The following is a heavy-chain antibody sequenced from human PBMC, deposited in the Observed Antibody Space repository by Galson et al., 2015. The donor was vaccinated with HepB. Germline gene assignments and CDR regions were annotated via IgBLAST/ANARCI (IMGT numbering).Heavy chain of an antibody. CDR1: GFTFSSYA. J-gene: IGHJ4*02. D-gene: IGHD3-22*01. Sequence: SLRLSCAASGFTFSSYAMHWVRQAPGKGLEWVAVISYDGSNKYYADSVKGRFTISRDNSKNTLYLQMSSLRSEDTAVYYCARGGAMIVVVTYFDYWGQGTLVTVSS. V-gene: IGHV3-30*04. CDR2: ISYDGSNK. CDR3: ARGGAMIVVVTYFDY.